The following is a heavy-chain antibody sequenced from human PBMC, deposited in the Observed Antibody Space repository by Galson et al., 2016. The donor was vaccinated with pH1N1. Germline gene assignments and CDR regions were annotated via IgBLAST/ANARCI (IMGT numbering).Heavy chain of an antibody. CDR3: VRIGATYGGY. D-gene: IGHD4/OR15-4a*01. J-gene: IGHJ4*02. V-gene: IGHV4-31*03. Sequence: LSLTCTVSGAYLSSANSYWSWIRQRPNKGLEWIGFTSFRGTTDYNPSLRSRVTISVGTSENQFSLNLSSVTAADTAVYYCVRIGATYGGYWGQGTLVTVSS. CDR2: TSFRGTT. CDR1: GAYLSSANSY.